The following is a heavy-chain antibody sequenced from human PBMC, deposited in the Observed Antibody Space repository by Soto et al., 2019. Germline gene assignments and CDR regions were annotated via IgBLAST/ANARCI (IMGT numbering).Heavy chain of an antibody. J-gene: IGHJ4*02. CDR2: ISSSGTTT. D-gene: IGHD2-8*01. CDR1: GFTFSDFY. V-gene: IGHV3-11*01. Sequence: QVQLVESGGGLVKPGGSLRLSCAASGFTFSDFYMSWIRRAPGKGLEWISYISSSGTTTYYTDSGKGRFTISRDNAKNSLYLQMNTRRDEDTAVYYCARIWGGGGYALRYWGQGTLVTVSS. CDR3: ARIWGGGGYALRY.